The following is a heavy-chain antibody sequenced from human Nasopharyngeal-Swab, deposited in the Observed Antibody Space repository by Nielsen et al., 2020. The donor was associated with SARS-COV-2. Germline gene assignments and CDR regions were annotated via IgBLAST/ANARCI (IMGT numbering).Heavy chain of an antibody. V-gene: IGHV4-34*01. CDR1: GGSFSGYY. J-gene: IGHJ6*02. CDR3: ASLGITMVRGVSGMDV. D-gene: IGHD3-10*01. CDR2: INHSGST. Sequence: SETLSLTCAVYGGSFSGYYWSWIRQPPGKGLEWIGEINHSGSTNYNPSLKSRVTISVDTSKNQFSLKLSSVTAADTAVYYYASLGITMVRGVSGMDVWGQGITVTVSS.